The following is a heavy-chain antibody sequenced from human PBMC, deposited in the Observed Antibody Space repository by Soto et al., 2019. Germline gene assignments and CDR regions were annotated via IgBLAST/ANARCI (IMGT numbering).Heavy chain of an antibody. Sequence: PGGSLRLSCAASGFTFSSYDMSWVRQAPGKGLEWVSSITRTGDSAYYADYVKGRFTFSRDNSKSTLFLQMNRLMAEDTAIYYCATHYTALLDYWGQGALVTVSS. CDR1: GFTFSSYD. D-gene: IGHD2-2*02. J-gene: IGHJ4*02. CDR3: ATHYTALLDY. CDR2: ITRTGDSA. V-gene: IGHV3-23*01.